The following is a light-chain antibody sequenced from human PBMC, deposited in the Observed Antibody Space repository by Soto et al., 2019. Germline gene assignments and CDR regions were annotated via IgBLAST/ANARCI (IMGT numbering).Light chain of an antibody. CDR2: AAA. J-gene: IGKJ2*01. CDR3: QQYLIYPHT. CDR1: QGIRSF. V-gene: IGKV1-8*01. Sequence: AMRMTQSPSSISASTGDRVTITCRARQGIRSFLAWYQQKPGKAPKLLIYAAATLQRGAPSSFSASGSGTDFTLSISRLQSEDFATYFCQQYLIYPHTFGQGTKPEI.